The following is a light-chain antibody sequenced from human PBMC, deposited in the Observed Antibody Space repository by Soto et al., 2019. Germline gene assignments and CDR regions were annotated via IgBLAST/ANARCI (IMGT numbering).Light chain of an antibody. CDR2: EGS. CDR3: CSYAGSSTSVV. Sequence: QSVLTQPASVSGSPGQSITISCTGTSSDVGSYNLVSWYQQHPGKAPKLMIYEGSKRPSGVSNRFSGSKSGNTASLTISGLQAEDEAAYYCCSYAGSSTSVVFGGGTKLTVL. CDR1: SSDVGSYNL. J-gene: IGLJ2*01. V-gene: IGLV2-23*01.